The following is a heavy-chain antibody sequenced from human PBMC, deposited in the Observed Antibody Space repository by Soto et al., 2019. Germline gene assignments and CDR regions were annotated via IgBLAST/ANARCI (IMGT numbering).Heavy chain of an antibody. Sequence: QVPLVQSGAEVKKPGASVKVSCKASGYTFTSYGISWVRQAPGQGLEWMGWISAYNGNTNYAQKLQGRVTMTTDTSTSTAYMELRSLRSDDTAVYYCAIDLPKSTNFGEFDPWGQGTLVTVSS. CDR1: GYTFTSYG. CDR2: ISAYNGNT. J-gene: IGHJ5*02. CDR3: AIDLPKSTNFGEFDP. V-gene: IGHV1-18*01. D-gene: IGHD3-3*01.